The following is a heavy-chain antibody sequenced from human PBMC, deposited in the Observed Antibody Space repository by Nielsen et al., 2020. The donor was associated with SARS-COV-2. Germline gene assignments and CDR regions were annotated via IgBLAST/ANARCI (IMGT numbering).Heavy chain of an antibody. Sequence: GGSLRLSCAASGFTFSSYAMSWVRQAPGKGLEWVSAISGSGGSTYYADSVKGRFTISRDNSKNTLYLQMNSLRAEDTAVYYCAKAEYYDSSGYYYVNAFDIWGQGTMVTVSS. V-gene: IGHV3-23*01. J-gene: IGHJ3*02. CDR1: GFTFSSYA. D-gene: IGHD3-22*01. CDR3: AKAEYYDSSGYYYVNAFDI. CDR2: ISGSGGST.